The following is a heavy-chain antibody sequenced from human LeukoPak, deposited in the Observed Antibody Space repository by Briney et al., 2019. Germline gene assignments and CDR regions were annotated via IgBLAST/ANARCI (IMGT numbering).Heavy chain of an antibody. CDR1: GFTFSTSS. V-gene: IGHV3-48*04. CDR2: ISSSSSTI. Sequence: GGSLRLSCAASGFTFSTSSINWVRQAPGKGLEWVSYISSSSSTIYYADSVKGRFTISRDNAKNSLYLQMNSLRAEDTAVYYCAGSILTGYPNFDYWGQGTLVTVSS. D-gene: IGHD3-9*01. CDR3: AGSILTGYPNFDY. J-gene: IGHJ4*02.